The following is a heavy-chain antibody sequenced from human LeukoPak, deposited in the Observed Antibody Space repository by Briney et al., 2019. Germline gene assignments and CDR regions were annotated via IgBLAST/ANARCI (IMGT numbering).Heavy chain of an antibody. CDR1: GGSISSSSYY. CDR2: IYYSGTT. D-gene: IGHD2-2*01. V-gene: IGHV4-61*05. CDR3: ANGGLAAVPAAHDALEI. J-gene: IGHJ3*02. Sequence: SETLSLTCTVSGGSISSSSYYWGWIRQPPGKGLQWIGYIYYSGTTNYNSSLKSRVTMAVDTSKNQFSLKLSSVTAADTAVYYCANGGLAAVPAAHDALEIWGQGTMVTVSS.